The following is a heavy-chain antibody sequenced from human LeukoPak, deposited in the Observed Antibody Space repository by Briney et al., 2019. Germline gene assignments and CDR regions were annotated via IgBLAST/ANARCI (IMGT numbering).Heavy chain of an antibody. D-gene: IGHD5-12*01. CDR1: GFTFSSYG. CDR3: ARGGEGYNGPGFN. CDR2: IWYDGSNK. V-gene: IGHV3-33*01. J-gene: IGHJ4*02. Sequence: GGSLRLSCAASGFTFSSYGMHWVRQAPGKGLEWVAVIWYDGSNKYYADSVKGRFTISRDNSKNTLYLQMNSLRAEDTAVYYCARGGEGYNGPGFNWGQGTLVTVSS.